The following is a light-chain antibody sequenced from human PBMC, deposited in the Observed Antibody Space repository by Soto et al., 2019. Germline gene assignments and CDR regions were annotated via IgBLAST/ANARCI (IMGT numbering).Light chain of an antibody. CDR2: GAS. V-gene: IGKV3-20*01. Sequence: EIVLTQSPGSLSLSPGERATLSCRASQSVDSTFFAWYQKKPGQAPRLLIYGASKRATGVPDRFSGSGSGQDFTLTISRLEPEDFAVYYCQQYMSSVTFGQGTKVEI. J-gene: IGKJ1*01. CDR3: QQYMSSVT. CDR1: QSVDSTF.